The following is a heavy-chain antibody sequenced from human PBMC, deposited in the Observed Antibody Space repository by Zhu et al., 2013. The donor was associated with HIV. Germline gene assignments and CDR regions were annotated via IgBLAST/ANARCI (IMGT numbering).Heavy chain of an antibody. D-gene: IGHD6-13*01. V-gene: IGHV1-18*01. Sequence: QVQLVQSGAEVKKPGASVKVSCKASGYTFSSYGISWVRQAPGQGLEWMAWISAYNGNTNYAQKLQGRVTMTTDTSTSTAYMELRSLRSDDTAVYYCVRDQRFIAAAGFFDYWGQGTLVTVSP. J-gene: IGHJ4*02. CDR3: VRDQRFIAAAGFFDY. CDR2: ISAYNGNT. CDR1: GYTFSSYG.